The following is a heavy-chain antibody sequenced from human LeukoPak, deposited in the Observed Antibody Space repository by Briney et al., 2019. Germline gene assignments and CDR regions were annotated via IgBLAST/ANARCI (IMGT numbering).Heavy chain of an antibody. Sequence: GGSLRLSCEASGFTFSRYWTHWVRQAPGKGLVWVSRIKSDGKTNYADSVKGRFTISRDNAKNTVSLQMDSLRAEDTGVYYCARAPSEVGGYYPEYFRHWGQGTLVTVSS. V-gene: IGHV3-74*01. CDR2: IKSDGKT. J-gene: IGHJ1*01. CDR1: GFTFSRYW. D-gene: IGHD3-22*01. CDR3: ARAPSEVGGYYPEYFRH.